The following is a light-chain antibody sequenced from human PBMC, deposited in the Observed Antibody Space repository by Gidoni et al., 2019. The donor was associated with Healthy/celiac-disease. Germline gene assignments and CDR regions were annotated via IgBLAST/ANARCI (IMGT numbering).Light chain of an antibody. CDR1: QCISSA. J-gene: IGKJ4*01. V-gene: IGKV1-13*02. CDR2: DAS. CDR3: QQFNSYPLLT. Sequence: ATQWNQSPPSLSASVGDRVTITSRASQCISSALAGYQQQPGKAPKLLIYDASSLESGVPSRFSGSGSGTDFTLTISSLQPEDFATYYCQQFNSYPLLTFGGGTKVEIK.